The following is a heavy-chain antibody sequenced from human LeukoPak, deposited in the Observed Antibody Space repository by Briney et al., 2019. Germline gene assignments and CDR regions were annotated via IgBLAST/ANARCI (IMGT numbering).Heavy chain of an antibody. J-gene: IGHJ4*02. CDR1: GYTFTSYG. CDR2: ISAYNGNT. V-gene: IGHV1-18*01. D-gene: IGHD3-10*01. Sequence: GASVKVSCKASGYTFTSYGISWVRQAPGQGLEWMGWISAYNGNTNYAQKLQGRVTMTTDTSTSTAYMELRSLRSDDTAVYYCARTVAHYYGSGSYYNGYWGQGTLVTVSS. CDR3: ARTVAHYYGSGSYYNGY.